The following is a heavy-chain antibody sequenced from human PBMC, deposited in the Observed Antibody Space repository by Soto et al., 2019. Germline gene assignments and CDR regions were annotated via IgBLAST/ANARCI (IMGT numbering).Heavy chain of an antibody. CDR1: GYTFSTSG. CDR3: ARVGPSREVPYPFEY. Sequence: QVDLVQSGPEVRKPGASVNVSCKASGYTFSTSGISWVRQAPGQGLEWMGWISAYNHYTNYPQKFQGRVTMTTDTSTNTAYMELRSLRSGDTAMYFCARVGPSREVPYPFEYWGQGTLVTVSS. V-gene: IGHV1-18*01. J-gene: IGHJ4*02. CDR2: ISAYNHYT. D-gene: IGHD1-26*01.